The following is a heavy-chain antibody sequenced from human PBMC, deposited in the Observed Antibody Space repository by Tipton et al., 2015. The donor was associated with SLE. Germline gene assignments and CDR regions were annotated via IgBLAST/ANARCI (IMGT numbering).Heavy chain of an antibody. J-gene: IGHJ6*02. D-gene: IGHD5-18*01. CDR1: GYSIFDGYY. CDR3: ARWIPLTGINV. Sequence: PGLVKPSETLSLTCTVSGYSIFDGYYWGWIRQPPGKGPEWIGTIYHSGDTYYNPSLKSRVTLTVDTSKNQFSLKLTSVTAADTAVYYCARWIPLTGINVWGQGATVTVSS. CDR2: IYHSGDT. V-gene: IGHV4-38-2*02.